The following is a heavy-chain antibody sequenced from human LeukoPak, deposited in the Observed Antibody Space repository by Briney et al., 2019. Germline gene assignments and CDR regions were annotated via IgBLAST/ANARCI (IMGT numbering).Heavy chain of an antibody. CDR3: ARGSTRGMDV. D-gene: IGHD3-10*01. V-gene: IGHV3-7*05. CDR2: IKPDGNEK. J-gene: IGHJ6*02. Sequence: GGSLRLSCAASGFTFSSFWVTWVRQAPGKGLEWVANIKPDGNEKSYVDFVKGRFTVSRDNAKNSLYLQMNSLRAEDTAVYYCARGSTRGMDVWGQGTTVTVSS. CDR1: GFTFSSFW.